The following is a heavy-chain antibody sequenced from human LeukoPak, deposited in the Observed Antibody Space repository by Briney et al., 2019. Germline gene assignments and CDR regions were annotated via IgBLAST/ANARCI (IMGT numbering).Heavy chain of an antibody. V-gene: IGHV3-23*01. J-gene: IGHJ4*02. CDR3: AKHQWLVEEYYFDY. D-gene: IGHD6-19*01. Sequence: PGGSLRLACAASGFTFSSYWMHWVRQAPGKGLVWVSAISGSGGSTYYADSVKGRFTISRDNSKNTLYLQMNSLRAEDTAVYYCAKHQWLVEEYYFDYWRQGTLVTVSS. CDR1: GFTFSSYW. CDR2: ISGSGGST.